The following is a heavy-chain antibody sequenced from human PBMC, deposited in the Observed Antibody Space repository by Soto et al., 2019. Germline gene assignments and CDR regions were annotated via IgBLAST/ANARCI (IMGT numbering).Heavy chain of an antibody. Sequence: ASVKVSCKASQYSFASYGISWVRQAPGQGLEWMGWISTYNSNTKYAQKFQGRVTMTTDTPTSTAYMKLRSLTSDDTAVYYCAREGYCSSGSCALYSHDFFGMEVWGQGTTVTV. CDR3: AREGYCSSGSCALYSHDFFGMEV. D-gene: IGHD2-15*01. V-gene: IGHV1-18*01. CDR2: ISTYNSNT. CDR1: QYSFASYG. J-gene: IGHJ6*02.